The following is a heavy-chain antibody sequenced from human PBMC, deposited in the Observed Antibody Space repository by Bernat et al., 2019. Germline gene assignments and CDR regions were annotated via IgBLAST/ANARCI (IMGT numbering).Heavy chain of an antibody. V-gene: IGHV4-61*02. J-gene: IGHJ4*02. Sequence: QVQLQESGPGLVKPSQTLSLTCTASGGSISSGSYYWSWIRQPAGKGLEWIGRIYTSGSTNYNPSLKSRVTISVDTSKNQFSLKLSSVTAADTAVYYCAREYTVTTLDSENQNNWGQGTLVTVSS. CDR2: IYTSGST. D-gene: IGHD4-17*01. CDR3: AREYTVTTLDSENQNN. CDR1: GGSISSGSYY.